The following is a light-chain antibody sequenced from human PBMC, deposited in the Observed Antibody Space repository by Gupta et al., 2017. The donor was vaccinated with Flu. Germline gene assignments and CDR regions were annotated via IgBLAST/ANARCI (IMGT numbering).Light chain of an antibody. J-gene: IGLJ3*02. Sequence: QSVLTQPPSVSGASGQRVTISCTGSTSNIGAGYGVHWYQQIPGTVPKLLIDGDMSRPSGVPDRFSGSKSGTSASLAIKGLKAEDEAEYDCQSFDSSLNRDGFGGGTKLTVL. V-gene: IGLV1-40*01. CDR2: GDM. CDR1: TSNIGAGYG. CDR3: QSFDSSLNRDG.